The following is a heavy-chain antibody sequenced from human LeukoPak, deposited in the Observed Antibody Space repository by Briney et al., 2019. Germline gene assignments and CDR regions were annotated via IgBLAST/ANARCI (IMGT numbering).Heavy chain of an antibody. CDR1: GFTFSSYS. J-gene: IGHJ4*02. V-gene: IGHV3-48*04. D-gene: IGHD3-22*01. CDR3: ARVYYDSSGYYWPFDY. Sequence: PGGSLRLSCAASGFTFSSYSMNWVRQAPGKGLEWVSYISSSSSTIYYADSVKGRFTISRDNAKNSLSLQMNSLRAEDTAVYYCARVYYDSSGYYWPFDYWGQGTLVTVSS. CDR2: ISSSSSTI.